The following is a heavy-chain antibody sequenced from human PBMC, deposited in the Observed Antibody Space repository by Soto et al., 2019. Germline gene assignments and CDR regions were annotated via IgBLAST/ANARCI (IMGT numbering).Heavy chain of an antibody. Sequence: HPGGSLRLSCAASGFTFSSYAMSWVRQAPGKGLEWVSAISGSGGSTYYADSVKGRFTISRDNSKNTLYLQMNSLRAEDTAVYYCAKEYCTNGVCPSLIGYGMDVWGQGTTVTVSS. J-gene: IGHJ6*02. CDR3: AKEYCTNGVCPSLIGYGMDV. CDR2: ISGSGGST. CDR1: GFTFSSYA. V-gene: IGHV3-23*01. D-gene: IGHD2-8*01.